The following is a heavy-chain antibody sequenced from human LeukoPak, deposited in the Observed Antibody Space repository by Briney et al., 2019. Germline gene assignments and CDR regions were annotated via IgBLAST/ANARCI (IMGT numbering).Heavy chain of an antibody. J-gene: IGHJ6*03. CDR1: GGSISSGGYY. D-gene: IGHD2-15*01. Sequence: PSETLSLTCTVSGGSISSGGYYWSWIRQPPGKGLEWIGYIYHSGSTYYNPSLKSRVTISVDRSKNQFSLKLSSVTAADTAVYYCARAPLTDRYYYYYYMDVWGKGTTVTVSS. V-gene: IGHV4-30-2*01. CDR3: ARAPLTDRYYYYYYMDV. CDR2: IYHSGST.